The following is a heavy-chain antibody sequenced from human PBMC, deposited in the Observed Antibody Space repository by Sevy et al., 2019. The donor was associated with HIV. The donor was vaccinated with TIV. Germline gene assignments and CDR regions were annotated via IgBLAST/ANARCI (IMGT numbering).Heavy chain of an antibody. CDR2: IQYDGNNK. CDR1: GFTFSYSG. CDR3: AKNTAAVGTGGFDY. D-gene: IGHD6-13*01. J-gene: IGHJ4*02. V-gene: IGHV3-30*02. Sequence: GGSLRLSCAASGFTFSYSGMHWVRQAPGQGLEWVTFIQYDGNNKYYADSVKGRFTISRDNSKNTLYLQMNSLRSDDTALYYCAKNTAAVGTGGFDYWGQGTLVTVSS.